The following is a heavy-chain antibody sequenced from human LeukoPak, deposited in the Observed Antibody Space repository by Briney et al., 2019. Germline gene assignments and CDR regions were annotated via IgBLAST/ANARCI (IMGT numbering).Heavy chain of an antibody. CDR3: AKTHSHFPPYFDY. CDR2: IFYSGSI. J-gene: IGHJ4*02. Sequence: SGTLSLTCAVSGGSISSSTNWWSWVRQPPGKGLEWIGEIFYSGSINYNPSLKSRVTLSLDKSKNQFSLQLSSVTAADTAMYYCAKTHSHFPPYFDYWGQGTLVIVSS. D-gene: IGHD4-11*01. V-gene: IGHV4-4*02. CDR1: GGSISSSTNW.